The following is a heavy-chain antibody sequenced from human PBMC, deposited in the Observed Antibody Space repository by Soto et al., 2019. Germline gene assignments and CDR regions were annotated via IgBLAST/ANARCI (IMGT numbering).Heavy chain of an antibody. D-gene: IGHD3-10*01. J-gene: IGHJ4*02. Sequence: GGSLRLSCAASGFTFSSYAMSWVRQAPGKGLEWVPAISGSGGSTYYADSVKGRFTISRDNSKNTLYLQMNSLRAEDTAVYYCAWGSGNSPFDYWGQGTLVTVSS. CDR3: AWGSGNSPFDY. CDR1: GFTFSSYA. CDR2: ISGSGGST. V-gene: IGHV3-23*01.